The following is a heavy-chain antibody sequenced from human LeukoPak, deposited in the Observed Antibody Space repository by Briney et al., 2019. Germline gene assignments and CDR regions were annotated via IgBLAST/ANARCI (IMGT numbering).Heavy chain of an antibody. CDR2: IYHSGST. Sequence: SETLSLTCTVSGYSISSGYYWGWIRQPPGKGLEWIGSIYHSGSTYYNPSLKSRVTISVDTSKNQFSLKLSSVTAADTAVYYCARVGKAGGSGSYYDYWGQGTLVTVSS. V-gene: IGHV4-38-2*02. D-gene: IGHD3-10*01. CDR1: GYSISSGYY. CDR3: ARVGKAGGSGSYYDY. J-gene: IGHJ4*02.